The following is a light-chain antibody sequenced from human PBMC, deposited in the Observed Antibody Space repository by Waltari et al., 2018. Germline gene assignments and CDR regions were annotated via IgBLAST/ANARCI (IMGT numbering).Light chain of an antibody. V-gene: IGLV7-43*01. Sequence: QTVVTQEPSLTVSPGGTVTLTCASSTGPVTSGHYPNWFQQKPGQAPRALIYSTNYKHSWTPARFSGSLLGGKAALTLSGVQPEDEADYYCLLFYTDPQWVFGRGTRLTVL. CDR3: LLFYTDPQWV. J-gene: IGLJ3*02. CDR2: STN. CDR1: TGPVTSGHY.